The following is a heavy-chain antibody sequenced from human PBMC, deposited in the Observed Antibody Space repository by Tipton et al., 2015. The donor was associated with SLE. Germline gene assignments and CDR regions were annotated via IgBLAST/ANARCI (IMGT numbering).Heavy chain of an antibody. J-gene: IGHJ4*02. CDR1: GGSFSGYY. D-gene: IGHD1-26*01. CDR2: INHSGST. CDR3: ARVLRWELDY. Sequence: TLSLTCAVYGGSFSGYYWSWIRQPPGKGLEWIGEINHSGSTNYNPSLKSRVTISVDTSKNQFSLKLSSVTAADTAVYYCARVLRWELDYWGQGTLVTVSS. V-gene: IGHV4-34*01.